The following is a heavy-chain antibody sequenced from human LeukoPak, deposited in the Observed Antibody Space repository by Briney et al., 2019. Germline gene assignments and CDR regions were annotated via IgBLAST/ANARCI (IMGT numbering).Heavy chain of an antibody. CDR1: GYTFTSYD. J-gene: IGHJ6*03. V-gene: IGHV1-8*01. D-gene: IGHD3-22*01. CDR3: ARGSLYDSSGYYLTYYYYYYMDV. CDR2: MNPNSGNT. Sequence: GASVKVSCKASGYTFTSYDINWVRQATGQGLEWMGWMNPNSGNTGYAQKFQGRVTMTRNTSISTAYMELSSLRSEDTAVYYCARGSLYDSSGYYLTYYYYYYMDVWGKGTTVTISS.